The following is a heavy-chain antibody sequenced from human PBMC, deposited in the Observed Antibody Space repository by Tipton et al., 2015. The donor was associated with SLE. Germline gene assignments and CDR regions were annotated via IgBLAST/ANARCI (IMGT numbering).Heavy chain of an antibody. CDR2: ISGSSGAI. V-gene: IGHV3-48*03. J-gene: IGHJ4*02. Sequence: SLRLSCATSGFSFSGFEMNWVRQAPGRGLEWLAFISGSSGAIYYADSVKGRFTISRDIAKSSLYLQMNGLRAEDTAVYYCVRSWWSHRLDYDHWGQGTLVTVSS. CDR1: GFSFSGFE. CDR3: VRSWWSHRLDYDH. D-gene: IGHD2-15*01.